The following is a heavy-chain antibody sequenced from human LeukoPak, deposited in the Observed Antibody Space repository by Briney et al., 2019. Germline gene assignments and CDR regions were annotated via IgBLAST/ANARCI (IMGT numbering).Heavy chain of an antibody. J-gene: IGHJ6*02. CDR2: IYYSGST. D-gene: IGHD6-6*01. CDR3: ARDYSSSSYYYYGMDV. Sequence: PSETLSLTCTVSGGSISSGGYYWSWIRQHPGKGLEWIAYIYYSGSTYYNPSLKSRVTISVDTSKNQFSLKLSSVTAADTAVYYCARDYSSSSYYYYGMDVWGQGTTVTVSS. CDR1: GGSISSGGYY. V-gene: IGHV4-31*03.